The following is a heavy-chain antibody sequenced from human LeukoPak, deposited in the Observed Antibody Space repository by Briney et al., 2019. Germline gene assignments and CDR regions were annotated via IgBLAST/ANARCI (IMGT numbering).Heavy chain of an antibody. CDR2: IYYSGGT. D-gene: IGHD3-22*01. V-gene: IGHV4-59*08. Sequence: PSETLSLTCTVSGGSISSHYWSWIRQPPGKGLEWIGYIYYSGGTNYNPSLKSRVTISVDTSKKQFSLRLSSVTAADTAVYYCARRGGDSSGNFDYWGQGTLVTVSS. J-gene: IGHJ4*02. CDR3: ARRGGDSSGNFDY. CDR1: GGSISSHY.